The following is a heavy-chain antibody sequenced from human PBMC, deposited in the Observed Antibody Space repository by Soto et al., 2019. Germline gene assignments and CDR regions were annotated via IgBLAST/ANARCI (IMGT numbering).Heavy chain of an antibody. Sequence: GGSLRLSCAASGFTFSSYAMSWVRQAPGKGLEWVSAISGSGGSTYYADSVKGRFTISRDNSKNTLYLQMNSLRAEDTAVYYCAKEDGRRAAAAGRTFSDYWGQGTLVTVSS. CDR1: GFTFSSYA. J-gene: IGHJ4*02. V-gene: IGHV3-23*01. CDR3: AKEDGRRAAAAGRTFSDY. CDR2: ISGSGGST. D-gene: IGHD6-13*01.